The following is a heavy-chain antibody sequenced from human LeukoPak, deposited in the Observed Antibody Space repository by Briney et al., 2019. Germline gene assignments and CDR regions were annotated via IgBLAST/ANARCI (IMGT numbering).Heavy chain of an antibody. D-gene: IGHD4-23*01. CDR2: FDPEDGET. CDR3: AKDLMVTPGPGY. V-gene: IGHV1-24*01. J-gene: IGHJ4*02. CDR1: GYTLTELS. Sequence: GASVKVSCKASGYTLTELSMHWVRQAPGKGLEWMGGFDPEDGETIYAQKFQGRVTMTEDTSTDTAYMELSSLRSEDTAVYYCAKDLMVTPGPGYWGQGTLVTVSS.